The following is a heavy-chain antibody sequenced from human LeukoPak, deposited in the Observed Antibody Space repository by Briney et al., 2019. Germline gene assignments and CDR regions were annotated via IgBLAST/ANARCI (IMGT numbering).Heavy chain of an antibody. CDR3: ARDATSDYYYYMDV. CDR1: GGSISSHY. J-gene: IGHJ6*03. D-gene: IGHD2-15*01. Sequence: SETLSLTCTVSGGSISSHYWSWIRQPPGKGLEWIGYIYYSGSTNYIPSLKSRVTISVDTSKNQFSLKLSSVTAADTAVYYCARDATSDYYYYMDVWGKGTTVTVSS. V-gene: IGHV4-59*11. CDR2: IYYSGST.